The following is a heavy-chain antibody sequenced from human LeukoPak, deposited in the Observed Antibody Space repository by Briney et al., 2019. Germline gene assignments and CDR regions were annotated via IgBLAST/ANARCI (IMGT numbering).Heavy chain of an antibody. CDR3: ASYRVENYYDSSGYFDY. D-gene: IGHD3-22*01. V-gene: IGHV3-11*03. CDR1: GFTFSDYY. CDR2: LSSSSSYT. Sequence: GGSLRLSCAASGFTFSDYYMSWIRQAPGKGLEWVSYLSSSSSYTNYADSVKGRFTISRDNAKNSLYLQMNSLRAEDTAVYYCASYRVENYYDSSGYFDYWGQGTLVTVSS. J-gene: IGHJ4*02.